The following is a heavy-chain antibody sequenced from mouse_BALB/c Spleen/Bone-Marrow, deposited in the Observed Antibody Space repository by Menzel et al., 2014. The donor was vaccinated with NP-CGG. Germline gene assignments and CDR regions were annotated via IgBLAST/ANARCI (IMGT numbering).Heavy chain of an antibody. CDR1: GYTFSSYW. J-gene: IGHJ4*01. CDR2: ILPGSGST. CDR3: AREDIATVVEMDY. Sequence: VKLVESGAELMKPGASVKISCKATGYTFSSYWIEWVKPRPGHGLEWIGEILPGSGSTNYNEKFKGKATFTADTSSNTAYMQLSSLTSEDSAVYYCAREDIATVVEMDYWGQGTSVTVSS. V-gene: IGHV1-9*01. D-gene: IGHD1-1*01.